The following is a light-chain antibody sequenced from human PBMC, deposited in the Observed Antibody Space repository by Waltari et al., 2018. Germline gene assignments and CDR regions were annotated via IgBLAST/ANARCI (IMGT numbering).Light chain of an antibody. CDR2: DVS. Sequence: QSALTQPASVSGSPGQSITLSCPGTRRDVGGYNYVSWYQQHPGKAPKLMIYDVSNRPSGVSNRFSGSKSGNTASLTISGLQAEDEADYYCSSYTSSRTLIFGGGTKLTVL. V-gene: IGLV2-14*01. CDR1: RRDVGGYNY. J-gene: IGLJ2*01. CDR3: SSYTSSRTLI.